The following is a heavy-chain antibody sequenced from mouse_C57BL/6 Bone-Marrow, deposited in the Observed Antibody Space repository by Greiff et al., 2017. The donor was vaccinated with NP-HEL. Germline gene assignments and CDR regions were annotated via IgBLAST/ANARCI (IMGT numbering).Heavy chain of an antibody. CDR2: ISSGGDYI. Sequence: EVMLVESGEGLVKPGGSLKLSCAASGFTFSSYAMSWVRQTPEKRLEWVAYISSGGDYIYYADTVKGRVTISRDNARNTLYLQMSSLKSEDTAMYYCTRSPYLYYFDYWGQGTTLTVSS. V-gene: IGHV5-9-1*02. CDR3: TRSPYLYYFDY. J-gene: IGHJ2*01. CDR1: GFTFSSYA. D-gene: IGHD6-5*01.